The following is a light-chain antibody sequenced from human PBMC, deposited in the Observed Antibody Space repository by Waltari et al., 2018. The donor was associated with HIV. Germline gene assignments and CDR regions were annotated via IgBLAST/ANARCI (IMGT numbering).Light chain of an antibody. CDR3: MQGVRCPYT. V-gene: IGKV2-30*01. CDR1: QSLVFSDGNTY. Sequence: VVLTQSPVFLPVTLGQPASISCRSNQSLVFSDGNTYLTWFQQRPGQSPRRFIYRVSERDSGVPDRFSGSGSDTDFTLKLSRVEADDVAVYYCMQGVRCPYTFGQGTRLEIK. CDR2: RVS. J-gene: IGKJ5*01.